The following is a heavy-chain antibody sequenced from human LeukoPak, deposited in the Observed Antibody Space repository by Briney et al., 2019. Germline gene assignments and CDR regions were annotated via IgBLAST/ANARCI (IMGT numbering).Heavy chain of an antibody. CDR3: TRVIVATKDY. CDR2: IRSKAYGGTP. D-gene: IGHD5-12*01. Sequence: GWSLRLSCTGSGFTFGDYAMNWVRQAPGKGLGWVGFIRSKAYGGTPEYAASVKGRFTISRDDSKSIAYLQMNSLKTEDTAVYYCTRVIVATKDYWGQGTLVTVSS. CDR1: GFTFGDYA. V-gene: IGHV3-49*04. J-gene: IGHJ4*02.